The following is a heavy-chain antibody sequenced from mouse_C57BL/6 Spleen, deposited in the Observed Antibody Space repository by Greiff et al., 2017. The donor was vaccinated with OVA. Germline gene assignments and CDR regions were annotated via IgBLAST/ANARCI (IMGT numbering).Heavy chain of an antibody. CDR2: IRNKANGYTT. Sequence: EVMLVESGGGLVQPGGSLSLSCAASGFTFTDYYMSWVRQPPGKALEWLGFIRNKANGYTTEYSASVKGRFTISRDNSQSILYLQMNALRAEDSATYYCARSNWDGGFDYWGQGTTLTVSS. V-gene: IGHV7-3*01. CDR1: GFTFTDYY. J-gene: IGHJ2*01. D-gene: IGHD4-1*02. CDR3: ARSNWDGGFDY.